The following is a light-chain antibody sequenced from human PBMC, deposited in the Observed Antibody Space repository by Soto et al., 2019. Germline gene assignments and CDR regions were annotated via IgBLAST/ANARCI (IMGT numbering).Light chain of an antibody. CDR1: QSVRSN. CDR3: QQYNSYSRT. J-gene: IGKJ1*01. CDR2: SAS. Sequence: EIMLTKNPATPSLSPGERATLPCRASQSVRSNLAWYQQKPGQAPRLLIYSASTRATGIPARFSGSGSGTEFTLTISSLQPDDFATYYCQQYNSYSRTFGQGTKVDIK. V-gene: IGKV3-15*01.